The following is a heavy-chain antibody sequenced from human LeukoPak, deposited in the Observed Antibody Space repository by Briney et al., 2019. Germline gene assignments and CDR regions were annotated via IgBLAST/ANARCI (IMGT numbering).Heavy chain of an antibody. J-gene: IGHJ5*01. V-gene: IGHV3-74*01. CDR2: INSDGSST. CDR1: GFTFSSYW. Sequence: GGSLRLSCAASGFTFSSYWMHWVRHAPGKGLVWVSRINSDGSSTSYADSVKGRFTISRDNAKNSLDLQMSSLRPEDTALYYCVKDKHRDGYTYGVYDSWGQGTLITVSS. CDR3: VKDKHRDGYTYGVYDS. D-gene: IGHD5-18*01.